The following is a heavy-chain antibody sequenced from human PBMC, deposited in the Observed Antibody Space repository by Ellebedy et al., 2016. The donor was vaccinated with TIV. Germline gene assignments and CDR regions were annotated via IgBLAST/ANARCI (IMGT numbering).Heavy chain of an antibody. CDR1: GGSSSSNTYY. Sequence: SETLSLTCTVSGGSSSSNTYYWGWIRQPPGKGLEWIGSMHYSGSPYYNPSLKSRVTMSVDRSNKQFSLRLTSVTAADTAVYYCARHLDYGSYRSCFVLWGQGTLVTVSS. D-gene: IGHD3-16*02. CDR3: ARHLDYGSYRSCFVL. CDR2: MHYSGSP. J-gene: IGHJ4*02. V-gene: IGHV4-39*01.